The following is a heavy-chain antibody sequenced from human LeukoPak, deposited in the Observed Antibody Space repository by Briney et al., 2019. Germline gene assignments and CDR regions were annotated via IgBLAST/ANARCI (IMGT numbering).Heavy chain of an antibody. Sequence: GGSLRLSCAASGFTFSSYSMNWVRQAPGKGLEWVSTISSGSDYIYYADSVKGRFTISRDNSKNTLYLQMNSLRAEDTAVYYCAGGDYVNYWGQGTLVTVSS. CDR2: ISSGSDYI. V-gene: IGHV3-21*01. CDR1: GFTFSSYS. J-gene: IGHJ4*02. D-gene: IGHD4-17*01. CDR3: AGGDYVNY.